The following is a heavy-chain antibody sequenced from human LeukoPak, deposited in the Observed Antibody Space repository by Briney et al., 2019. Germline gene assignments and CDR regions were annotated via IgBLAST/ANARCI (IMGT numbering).Heavy chain of an antibody. Sequence: KPGGSLRLSCAASRFTFSSSTMNWVRQTPGKGLEWVSSISSSSSYIYYADSLKGRFTISRDNAKNSLYLQMNSLRAEDTAVYYCARDKHFDYWGQGTLVTVSS. J-gene: IGHJ4*02. CDR2: ISSSSSYI. CDR3: ARDKHFDY. CDR1: RFTFSSST. V-gene: IGHV3-21*01.